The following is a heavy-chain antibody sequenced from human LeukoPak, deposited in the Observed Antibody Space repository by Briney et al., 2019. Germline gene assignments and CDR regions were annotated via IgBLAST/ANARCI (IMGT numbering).Heavy chain of an antibody. CDR3: AHSPTLQLWRGYYFDY. CDR1: GFSLSTSGVG. V-gene: IGHV2-5*02. D-gene: IGHD5-18*01. CDR2: IYWDDDK. Sequence: SGPTLLKPTQTLTLTCTFSGFSLSTSGVGVGWIRQPPGKALEWLSLIYWDDDKRYSPSLKSRLTITKDTSKNQVVLTMTNMDPVDTATYYCAHSPTLQLWRGYYFDYWGQGTLVTVSS. J-gene: IGHJ4*02.